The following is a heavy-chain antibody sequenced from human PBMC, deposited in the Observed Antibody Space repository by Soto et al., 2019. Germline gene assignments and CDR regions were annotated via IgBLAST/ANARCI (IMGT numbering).Heavy chain of an antibody. Sequence: EVQLLESGGGLVQPGGSLRLSCATSGFSFTSWPMSWVRQAPGKGLEWVSSISASGASTYYADSVKGRFFISRDSPRNTLYLQLNSLRAEDTALFYCVKSRPTVRSDGYYFDDWGQGTLGTVSP. CDR2: ISASGAST. J-gene: IGHJ4*02. D-gene: IGHD2-2*03. CDR1: GFSFTSWP. V-gene: IGHV3-23*01. CDR3: VKSRPTVRSDGYYFDD.